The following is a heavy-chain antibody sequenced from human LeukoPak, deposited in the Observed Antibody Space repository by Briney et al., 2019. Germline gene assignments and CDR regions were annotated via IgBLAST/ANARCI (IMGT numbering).Heavy chain of an antibody. V-gene: IGHV3-49*03. CDR2: IGSSGTT. D-gene: IGHD3-16*01. J-gene: IGHJ5*02. CDR3: TRDRFYVWFDP. CDR1: GFTFGTHT. Sequence: HTGGSLRLSCTTSGFTFGTHTMHWFRQAPGKGLQWIGFIGSSGTTQYAASVKGRFTISRDDSKSIAYLQMNSLKTEDTAVYYCTRDRFYVWFDPWGQGTLVTVSS.